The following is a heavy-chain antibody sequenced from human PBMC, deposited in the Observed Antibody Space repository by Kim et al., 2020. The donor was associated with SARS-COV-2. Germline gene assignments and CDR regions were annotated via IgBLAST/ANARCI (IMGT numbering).Heavy chain of an antibody. J-gene: IGHJ3*02. Sequence: STNYNPDRKSRVTISVDTSKNQFSLKLSSVTAADTAVYYCARHVGNRAFDIWGQGTMVTVSS. CDR3: ARHVGNRAFDI. V-gene: IGHV4-59*08. CDR2: ST. D-gene: IGHD2-15*01.